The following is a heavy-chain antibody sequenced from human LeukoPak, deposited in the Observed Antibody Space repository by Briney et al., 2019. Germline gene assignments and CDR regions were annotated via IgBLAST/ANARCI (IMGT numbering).Heavy chain of an antibody. CDR3: ARQPYYYDSSGFT. V-gene: IGHV5-51*01. J-gene: IGHJ5*02. D-gene: IGHD3-22*01. CDR1: GYSFTSYR. CDR2: IYPGDSDT. Sequence: GESLKISCKGSGYSFTSYRIGWVRQMPGKGLEWMGIIYPGDSDTRYSPSFQGQVTISADKSISTAYLQWSSLKASDTAMYYCARQPYYYDSSGFTWGQGTLVTVSS.